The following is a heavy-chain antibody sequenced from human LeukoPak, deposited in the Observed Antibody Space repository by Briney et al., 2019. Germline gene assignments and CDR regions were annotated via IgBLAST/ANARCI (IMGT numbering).Heavy chain of an antibody. CDR3: ARGPLSGIAAT. CDR2: IYYSGST. V-gene: IGHV4-59*01. J-gene: IGHJ4*02. D-gene: IGHD6-13*01. CDR1: GGSISSYY. Sequence: PSETLSLTCTVSGGSISSYYWSWIRQPPGKGLEWIGYIYYSGSTNYNPSLKSRVTISVDTSKNQFSLKLSSVAAADTAVYYCARGPLSGIAATWGQGTLVTVSS.